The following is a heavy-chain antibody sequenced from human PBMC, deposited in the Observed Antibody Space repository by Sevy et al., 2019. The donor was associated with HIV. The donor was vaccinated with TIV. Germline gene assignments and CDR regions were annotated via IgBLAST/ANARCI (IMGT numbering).Heavy chain of an antibody. CDR3: ATDLGVSSGYSTSFDY. CDR1: GYTLTGLS. V-gene: IGHV1-24*01. Sequence: ASVKVSCKVSGYTLTGLSMHWVRQAPGKGLEWMGGFDPEDGETIYAQKFQGRVTMTEDTSTDTAYMELSSLRSEDTAVYYCATDLGVSSGYSTSFDYWGQGTLVTVSS. CDR2: FDPEDGET. D-gene: IGHD3-22*01. J-gene: IGHJ4*02.